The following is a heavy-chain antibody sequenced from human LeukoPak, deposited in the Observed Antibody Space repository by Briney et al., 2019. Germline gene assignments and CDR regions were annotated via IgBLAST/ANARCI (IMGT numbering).Heavy chain of an antibody. CDR1: GGSISSYY. V-gene: IGHV4-59*01. CDR2: MYYTGTT. CDR3: ARDGFRGDY. Sequence: SETLSLTCTVSGGSISSYYWSWIRQPPGKGLEWIGYMYYTGTTNYNPSLRSRVTISVDTSKNQFSLKLSSVTAADTAVYYCARDGFRGDYWGQGTLVTVSS. J-gene: IGHJ4*02. D-gene: IGHD3-10*01.